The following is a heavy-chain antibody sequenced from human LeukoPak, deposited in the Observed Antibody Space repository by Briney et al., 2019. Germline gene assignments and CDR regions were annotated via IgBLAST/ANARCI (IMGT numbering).Heavy chain of an antibody. CDR3: VRGTPTPGMDY. CDR2: IDTTTGNP. J-gene: IGHJ4*02. V-gene: IGHV7-4-1*02. CDR1: GYPFSAHF. Sequence: ASVKVSCKASGYPFSAHFLNWVRQAPGQGLEWMGNIDTTTGNPRYAQDFTGRFVFSLDTSVSTTYLQITSLKADDTAAYYCVRGTPTPGMDYWGQGTQVTVSS. D-gene: IGHD3-10*01.